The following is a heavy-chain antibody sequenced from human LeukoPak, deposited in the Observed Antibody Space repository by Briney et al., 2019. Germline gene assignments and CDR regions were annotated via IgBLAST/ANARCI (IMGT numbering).Heavy chain of an antibody. CDR3: ARHTTILGHFGY. Sequence: SETLSLTCTVSGASVSRNWWSWVRQPPGKGLEWIGEIQHSGGTNYNPSLKSRITISLDTSKNQFSLKLSSVTAADTARYYCARHTTILGHFGYWGQGTLVTVSS. J-gene: IGHJ4*02. CDR2: IQHSGGT. D-gene: IGHD3-3*01. CDR1: GASVSRNW. V-gene: IGHV4-4*02.